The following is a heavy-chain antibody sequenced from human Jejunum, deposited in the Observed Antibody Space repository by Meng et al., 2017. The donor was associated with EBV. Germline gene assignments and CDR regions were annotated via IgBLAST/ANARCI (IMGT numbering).Heavy chain of an antibody. Sequence: QLVDSGGGVFQPGGSLRLSCAASGFIVSNSYFSWVRQAPGKGLEWVSVIYSDSTTHYADSVKGRFTMSRDNSKSTLFLQMDSLRAEDTAIYYCAKRETSGWYDLWGQGTLVTVSS. CDR1: GFIVSNSY. CDR3: AKRETSGWYDL. D-gene: IGHD6-19*01. J-gene: IGHJ5*01. CDR2: IYSDSTT. V-gene: IGHV3-53*01.